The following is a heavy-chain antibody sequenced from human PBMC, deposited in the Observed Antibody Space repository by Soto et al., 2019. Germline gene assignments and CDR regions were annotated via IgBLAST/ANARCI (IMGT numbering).Heavy chain of an antibody. J-gene: IGHJ4*02. V-gene: IGHV4-59*08. CDR1: GGSISSYY. Sequence: SETLSLTCTVSGGSISSYYWSWIRQPPGKGLEWIGYIYYSGSTNYNPSLKSRVTISVDTSKNQFSLKLSSVTAADTAVYYCARVEREYYFDYWGQGTLVTVSS. CDR3: ARVEREYYFDY. D-gene: IGHD1-1*01. CDR2: IYYSGST.